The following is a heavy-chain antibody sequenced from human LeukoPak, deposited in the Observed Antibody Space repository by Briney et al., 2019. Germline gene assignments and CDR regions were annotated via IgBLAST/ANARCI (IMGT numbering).Heavy chain of an antibody. CDR3: ARSATSSGSFYFYH. J-gene: IGHJ4*02. CDR1: GFPFINYG. D-gene: IGHD5-12*01. CDR2: IRYNGEDK. Sequence: GPLPLSSPASGFPFINYGMHGVRKAPGKGLEWVASIRYNGEDKYYADSVKGRATISIYNPEKRLSLQLNSLSPEDTAVYFCARSATSSGSFYFYHWGQGTLGIVSS. V-gene: IGHV3-30*02.